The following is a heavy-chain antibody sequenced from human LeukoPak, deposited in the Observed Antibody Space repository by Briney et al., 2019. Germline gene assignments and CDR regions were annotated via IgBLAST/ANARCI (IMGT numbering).Heavy chain of an antibody. V-gene: IGHV3-30*04. CDR2: ISYDGSNK. CDR1: GFTFSSYA. D-gene: IGHD3-22*01. Sequence: GRSLRLSCAASGFTFSSYAMHWVRQAPGKGLEWVAVISYDGSNKYYADSVKGRFTISRDNSKNTLYLQMNSLRAEDTAVYYCARMSGTMIVVVIPYFAYWGQGTLVTVSS. J-gene: IGHJ4*02. CDR3: ARMSGTMIVVVIPYFAY.